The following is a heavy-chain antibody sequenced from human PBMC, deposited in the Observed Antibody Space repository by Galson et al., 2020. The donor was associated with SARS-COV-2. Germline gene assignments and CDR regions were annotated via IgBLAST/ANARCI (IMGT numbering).Heavy chain of an antibody. CDR3: ARDLVPDYYDSSGYGDAFDI. J-gene: IGHJ3*02. D-gene: IGHD3-22*01. V-gene: IGHV3-21*01. CDR2: ISSSSSYI. Sequence: NSGGSLRLSCAASGFTFGSYSMNWVRQAPGKGLEWVSSISSSSSYIYYADSVKGRFTISRDNAKNSLYLQMNSLRAEDTAVYYCARDLVPDYYDSSGYGDAFDIWGQGTMVTVSS. CDR1: GFTFGSYS.